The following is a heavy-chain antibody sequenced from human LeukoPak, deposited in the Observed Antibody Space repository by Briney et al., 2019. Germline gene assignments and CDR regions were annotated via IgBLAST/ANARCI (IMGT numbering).Heavy chain of an antibody. V-gene: IGHV4-59*01. D-gene: IGHD6-6*01. J-gene: IGHJ4*02. CDR2: AYYRGGT. Sequence: SEPLSLTCTVSGGSITTYHWNWIRQPPGKGLEWIGYAYYRGGTKYNPSLKSRVSLSVDTSKNQVSLKLSSVTAADTAVYFCARSYGSYVLDYWGQGSLVIVSS. CDR3: ARSYGSYVLDY. CDR1: GGSITTYH.